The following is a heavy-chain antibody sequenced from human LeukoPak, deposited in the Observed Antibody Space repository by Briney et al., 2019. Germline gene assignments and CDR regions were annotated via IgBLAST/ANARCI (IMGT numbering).Heavy chain of an antibody. D-gene: IGHD5-24*01. J-gene: IGHJ4*02. CDR2: ISGSGGST. CDR1: GFTFTSYA. CDR3: AIARGREVASSLDY. Sequence: GGSLRLSCAASGFTFTSYAMSWVRQAPGKGLEWVSVISGSGGSTYYADSVKGRFTISRDNSKNTLYLQMSSLRAEDTAVYYCAIARGREVASSLDYWGQGTLVTVSS. V-gene: IGHV3-23*01.